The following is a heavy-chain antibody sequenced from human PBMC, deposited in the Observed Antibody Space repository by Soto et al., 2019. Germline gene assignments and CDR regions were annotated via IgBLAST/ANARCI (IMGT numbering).Heavy chain of an antibody. CDR2: IYWDDDK. Sequence: QITVKESGLTLVKPTETLTLTCTFSGFSLSSIGMGVGWIRQPPGKALEWLALIYWDDDKRYSPSLSSRLTSTKDPSKNQVDLTMTNMDPVDTATYYCARLTRGVYDLDRLCEKLDYWGQGTLVTVSS. V-gene: IGHV2-5*02. J-gene: IGHJ4*02. CDR1: GFSLSSIGMG. D-gene: IGHD5-12*01. CDR3: ARLTRGVYDLDRLCEKLDY.